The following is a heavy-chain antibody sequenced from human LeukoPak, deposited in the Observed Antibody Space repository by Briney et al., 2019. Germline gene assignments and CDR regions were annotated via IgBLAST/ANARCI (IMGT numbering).Heavy chain of an antibody. CDR2: IKSKFDGGTT. CDR3: TTLASRSPYYYYDMDV. CDR1: GFTFSNAW. V-gene: IGHV3-15*01. J-gene: IGHJ6*02. Sequence: GGSLRLSCAASGFTFSNAWMTWVRQAPGKGLEWVGRIKSKFDGGTTDYAAPVKGRFTISRDDSRNTLYLQMGSLKTEDTAVYYCTTLASRSPYYYYDMDVWGQGTTVTVSS.